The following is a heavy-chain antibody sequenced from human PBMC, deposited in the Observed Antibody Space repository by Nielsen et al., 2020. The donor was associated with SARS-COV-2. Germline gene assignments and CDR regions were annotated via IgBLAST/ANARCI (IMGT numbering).Heavy chain of an antibody. CDR1: GYTFTSYD. CDR2: MNPNSGNT. V-gene: IGHV1-8*01. CDR3: ATPLGTPYYFDY. D-gene: IGHD1-1*01. J-gene: IGHJ4*02. Sequence: ASVKVSCKASGYTFTSYDINWVRQATGQGLEWMGWMNPNSGNTGYAQKFQGRVTMTRNTSISTAYMELSSLRSEDTAVYYCATPLGTPYYFDYWGQGTLVTVSS.